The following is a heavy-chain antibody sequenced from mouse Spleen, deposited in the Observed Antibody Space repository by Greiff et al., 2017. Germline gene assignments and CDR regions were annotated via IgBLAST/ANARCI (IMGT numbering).Heavy chain of an antibody. CDR2: IDPSDSYT. J-gene: IGHJ2*01. Sequence: VQLQQPGAELVKPGASVKLSCKASGYTFTSYWMQWVKQRPGQGLEWIGEIDPSDSYTNYNQKFKGKATLTVDTSSSTAYMQLSSLTSEDSAVYYCARGGQLGLDYWGQGTTLTVSS. CDR3: ARGGQLGLDY. D-gene: IGHD3-3*01. V-gene: IGHV1-50*01. CDR1: GYTFTSYW.